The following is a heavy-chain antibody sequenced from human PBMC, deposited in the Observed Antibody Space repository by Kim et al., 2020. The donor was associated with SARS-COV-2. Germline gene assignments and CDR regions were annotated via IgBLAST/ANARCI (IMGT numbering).Heavy chain of an antibody. D-gene: IGHD5-12*01. V-gene: IGHV3-7*01. CDR2: IKPDGSEK. CDR1: GFNFRSYW. J-gene: IGHJ4*02. Sequence: GGSLRLSCAASGFNFRSYWISWVRQAPGKGLEWVANIKPDGSEKNYVDSVKGRFTLSRDNAENSLFLQMNGLTAEDTAVYYCAGGGRTRVDYWGQGTLVTVSS. CDR3: AGGGRTRVDY.